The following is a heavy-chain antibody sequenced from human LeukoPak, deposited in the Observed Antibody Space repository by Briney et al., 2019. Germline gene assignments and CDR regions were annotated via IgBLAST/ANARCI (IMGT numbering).Heavy chain of an antibody. Sequence: VKVSCKASGGTFSSYAISWVRQAPGQGLEWMGGIIPIFGTANYAQKFQGRVTITTDESTSTAYMELSSLRSEDTAVYYCARTIGYCSSTSCYSITNAFDIWGQGTMVTVSS. CDR3: ARTIGYCSSTSCYSITNAFDI. CDR2: IIPIFGTA. CDR1: GGTFSSYA. V-gene: IGHV1-69*05. J-gene: IGHJ3*02. D-gene: IGHD2-2*01.